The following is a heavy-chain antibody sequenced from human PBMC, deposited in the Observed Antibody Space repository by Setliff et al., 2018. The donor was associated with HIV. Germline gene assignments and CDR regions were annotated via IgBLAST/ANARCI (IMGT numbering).Heavy chain of an antibody. CDR2: INPTAGST. CDR3: ALSSTTTRPYNWFDP. J-gene: IGHJ5*02. CDR1: GYDFDFYY. D-gene: IGHD1-1*01. V-gene: IGHV1-46*02. Sequence: GASVKVSCKASGYDFDFYYVHWVRQAPGQGFEWMGVINPTAGSTTYAQRFGGRVTMTGDTSTRTVDMELSSLRSDDTAVYYCALSSTTTRPYNWFDPWGQGTLVTVSS.